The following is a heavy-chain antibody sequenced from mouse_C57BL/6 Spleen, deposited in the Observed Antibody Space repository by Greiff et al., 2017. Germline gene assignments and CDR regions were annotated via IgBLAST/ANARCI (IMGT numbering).Heavy chain of an antibody. CDR2: IDPSDSYT. J-gene: IGHJ4*01. CDR1: GYTFTSYW. CDR3: ARPSLHGGAMDY. D-gene: IGHD2-10*01. Sequence: QVQLQQPGAELVMPGASVKLSCKASGYTFTSYWMHWVKQRPGQGLEWIGEIDPSDSYTNYNQKFKGKSTLTVDKSSSKAYMQLSSLTSEDSAVYYCARPSLHGGAMDYWGQGTSVTVSS. V-gene: IGHV1-69*01.